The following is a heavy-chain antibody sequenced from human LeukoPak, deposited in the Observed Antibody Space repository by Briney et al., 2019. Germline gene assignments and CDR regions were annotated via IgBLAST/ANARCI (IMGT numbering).Heavy chain of an antibody. CDR2: INHSGST. V-gene: IGHV4-34*01. CDR1: GGSFSGYY. CDR3: ARGPSHLRQLSMDV. D-gene: IGHD6-13*01. Sequence: SETLSLTCAVYGGSFSGYYWSWIRQPPGKGLEWIGEINHSGSTNYNPSLKSRVTISVDTSKNQFSLKLSSVTAADTAVYYCARGPSHLRQLSMDVWGQGTTVTVSS. J-gene: IGHJ6*02.